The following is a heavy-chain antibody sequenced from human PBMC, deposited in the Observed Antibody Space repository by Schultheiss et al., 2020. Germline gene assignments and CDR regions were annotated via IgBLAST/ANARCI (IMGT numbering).Heavy chain of an antibody. V-gene: IGHV3-15*01. D-gene: IGHD3-22*01. CDR1: GFTFSNAW. CDR3: TTAYYYDSRDLRFDP. Sequence: GGSLRLSCAASGFTFSNAWMSWVRQAPGKGLEWVGRIKSKTDGGTTDYAAPVKGRFTISRDDSKNTLYLQMNSLKTEDTAVYYCTTAYYYDSRDLRFDPWGQGTLVTVSS. CDR2: IKSKTDGGTT. J-gene: IGHJ5*02.